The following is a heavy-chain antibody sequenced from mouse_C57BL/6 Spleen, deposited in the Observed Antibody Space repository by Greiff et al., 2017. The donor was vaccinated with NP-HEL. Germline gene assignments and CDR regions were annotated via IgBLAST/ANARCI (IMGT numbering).Heavy chain of an antibody. CDR1: GYAFSSYW. Sequence: VKLLESGAELVKPGASVKISCKASGYAFSSYWMNWVKQRPGKGLEWIGQIYPGDGDTNYNGKFKGKATLTADKSSSTAYMQLSSLTSEDSAVYFCASQDSSGSAWFAYWGQGTLVTVSA. V-gene: IGHV1-80*01. D-gene: IGHD3-2*02. J-gene: IGHJ3*01. CDR3: ASQDSSGSAWFAY. CDR2: IYPGDGDT.